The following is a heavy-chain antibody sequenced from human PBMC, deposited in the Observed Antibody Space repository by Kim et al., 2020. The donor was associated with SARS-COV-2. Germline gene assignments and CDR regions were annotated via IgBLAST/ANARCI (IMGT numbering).Heavy chain of an antibody. Sequence: GGSLRLSCATSGFTFSRYALHWVRQAPGRGWEWVAFIPFIGTIQNYVDSVEGRFTISGDNSKKTIFLQMNSLTPDDTAVYYCARRDFWGTYPFDYWGHGTLVTVSS. CDR2: IPFIGTIQ. CDR1: GFTFSRYA. V-gene: IGHV3-30-3*01. CDR3: ARRDFWGTYPFDY. J-gene: IGHJ4*01. D-gene: IGHD3-3*01.